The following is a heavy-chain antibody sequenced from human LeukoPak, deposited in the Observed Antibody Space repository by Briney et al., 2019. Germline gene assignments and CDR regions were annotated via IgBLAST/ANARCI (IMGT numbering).Heavy chain of an antibody. J-gene: IGHJ3*02. CDR1: GFTFSSYG. V-gene: IGHV3-23*01. CDR2: ISGSGGST. CDR3: AKDLRHSSGWYMLGDAFDI. Sequence: LPGGSLRLSCAASGFTFSSYGMSWVRQAPGKGLEWVSAISGSGGSTYYADSVKGRFSISRDNSKNTLYLQMNSLRAEDTAVYYCAKDLRHSSGWYMLGDAFDIWGQGTMVTVSS. D-gene: IGHD6-19*01.